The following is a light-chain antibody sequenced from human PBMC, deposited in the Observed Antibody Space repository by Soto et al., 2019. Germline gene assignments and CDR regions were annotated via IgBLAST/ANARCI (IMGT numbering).Light chain of an antibody. CDR3: QQDSSWPLT. CDR1: QDIRSS. J-gene: IGKJ4*01. CDR2: GAS. Sequence: EIVMTQSPATRSVSPGERVTLSFRASQDIRSSLAWYQQKPGQAPRLLIYGASIRATGVPATFSGSGSGTEFTLSISSLQSEHLGVYYCQQDSSWPLTFGGGTKVDIK. V-gene: IGKV3-15*01.